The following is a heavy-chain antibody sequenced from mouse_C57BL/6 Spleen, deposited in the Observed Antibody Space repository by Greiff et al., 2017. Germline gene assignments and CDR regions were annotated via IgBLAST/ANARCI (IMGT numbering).Heavy chain of an antibody. CDR2: IHPNSGST. CDR1: GYTFTSYW. J-gene: IGHJ4*01. CDR3: ARAPSTVVGAMDY. D-gene: IGHD1-1*01. Sequence: QVQLQQPGAELVKPGASVKLSCKASGYTFTSYWMHWVKQRPGQGLEWIGMIHPNSGSTNYNEKFKSKATLTVDKSSSTAYMKLSSLTSEDSAVYYCARAPSTVVGAMDYWGQGTSVTVSS. V-gene: IGHV1-64*01.